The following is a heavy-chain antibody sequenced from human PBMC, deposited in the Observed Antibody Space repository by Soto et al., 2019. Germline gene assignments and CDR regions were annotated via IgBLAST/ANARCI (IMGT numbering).Heavy chain of an antibody. CDR1: GFSLRTSGVG. V-gene: IGHV2-5*02. D-gene: IGHD1-1*01. J-gene: IGHJ4*02. CDR3: AHRRYGNDFDS. Sequence: QITLKESGPTLVKPTQTLTLTCTLSGFSLRTSGVGVGWIRQCRGKALEWLALIYWDDDKRYSPSLRSRLTNTKDTSRNQVVLTMTNTAPVDTATYSCAHRRYGNDFDSWGQGTLVTVSS. CDR2: IYWDDDK.